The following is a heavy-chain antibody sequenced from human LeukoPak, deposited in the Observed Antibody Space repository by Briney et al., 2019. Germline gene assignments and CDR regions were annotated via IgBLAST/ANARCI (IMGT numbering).Heavy chain of an antibody. CDR2: INQDGSKK. CDR3: ARGQTLTF. CDR1: GFTFTDYW. J-gene: IGHJ4*02. V-gene: IGHV3-7*01. Sequence: GGSLRLSCTTSGFTFTDYWMTWVRQAPGKGLEWVADINQDGSKKFYVDSVKGRFTISRDNAKNALYLQMNSLRAEDTGVYFCARGQTLTFWGQGTLVTVSS.